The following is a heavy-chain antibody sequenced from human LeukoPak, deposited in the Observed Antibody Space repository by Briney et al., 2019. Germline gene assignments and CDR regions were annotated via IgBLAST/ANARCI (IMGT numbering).Heavy chain of an antibody. CDR1: RFTLSNSW. D-gene: IGHD7-27*01. CDR3: ARGGLPGGFDY. J-gene: IGHJ4*02. V-gene: IGHV3-74*01. Sequence: PGGSLRLSCAASRFTLSNSWMFWVRQGPGKGLVWVSDINNDGSRISYADSVKGRFTISRDGAKNTLFLQMNSLRAEDTAVYYCARGGLPGGFDYWGQGTLVTVSS. CDR2: INNDGSRI.